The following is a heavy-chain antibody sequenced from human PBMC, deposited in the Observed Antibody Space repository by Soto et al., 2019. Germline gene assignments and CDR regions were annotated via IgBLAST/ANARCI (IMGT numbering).Heavy chain of an antibody. CDR2: IIPIFGTA. D-gene: IGHD3-16*01. CDR3: ARIRGEQQGNNAFDI. CDR1: GGTFSSYA. Sequence: SVKVSCKASGGTFSSYAISWVRQAPGQGLEWMGGIIPIFGTANYAQKFQGRVTIAADKSTSTAYMEPSSLRSEDTAVYYCARIRGEQQGNNAFDIWGQGTMVTVSS. V-gene: IGHV1-69*06. J-gene: IGHJ3*02.